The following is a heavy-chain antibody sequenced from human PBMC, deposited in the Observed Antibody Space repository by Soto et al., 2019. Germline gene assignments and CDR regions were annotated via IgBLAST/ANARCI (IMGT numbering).Heavy chain of an antibody. D-gene: IGHD3-9*01. V-gene: IGHV3-33*01. CDR3: ARHQYDILTGYYSTPLDY. J-gene: IGHJ4*02. CDR1: GFTFGSYG. Sequence: PGGSLRLSCAASGFTFGSYGRHWVRQAPGKGLEWVAVIWYDGSNKYYADSVKGRFTISRDNSKNTLYLQMNSLRAEDTAVYYCARHQYDILTGYYSTPLDYWGQGTLVTVSS. CDR2: IWYDGSNK.